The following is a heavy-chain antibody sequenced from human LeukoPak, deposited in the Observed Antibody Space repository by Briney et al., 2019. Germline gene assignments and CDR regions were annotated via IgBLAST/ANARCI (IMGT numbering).Heavy chain of an antibody. J-gene: IGHJ6*03. D-gene: IGHD3-10*01. Sequence: SETLSLTCLVSGGSMSSYFWSWIRQPAGKGLEWIGRFYSSGNNNYNPSLRSRVTMSADTSKNQFSMELTSVTAADTAVYYCARDLTNVGSEYYYYYYMDVWGKGTTVTVFS. V-gene: IGHV4-4*07. CDR2: FYSSGNN. CDR1: GGSMSSYF. CDR3: ARDLTNVGSEYYYYYYMDV.